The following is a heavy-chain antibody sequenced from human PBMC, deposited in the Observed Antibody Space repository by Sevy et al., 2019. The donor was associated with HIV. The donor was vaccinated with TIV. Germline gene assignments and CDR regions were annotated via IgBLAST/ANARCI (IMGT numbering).Heavy chain of an antibody. CDR1: GFTFSGSA. Sequence: GGSLRLSCAASGFTFSGSAMHWVRQASGKGLEWVGRIRSKGNSYATAYAASVKGRFTISRDDSKNTGYLQMNSLKTEDTAGYYCTSLSVDTAMGFDYWGQGTLVTVSS. D-gene: IGHD5-18*01. V-gene: IGHV3-73*01. CDR3: TSLSVDTAMGFDY. J-gene: IGHJ4*02. CDR2: IRSKGNSYAT.